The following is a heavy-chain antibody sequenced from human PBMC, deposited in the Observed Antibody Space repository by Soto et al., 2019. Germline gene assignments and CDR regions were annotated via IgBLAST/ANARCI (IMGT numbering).Heavy chain of an antibody. CDR1: GYTFTELS. CDR2: FDPEDGET. Sequence: QVQLVQSGAEVKKPGASVKVSCKASGYTFTELSMHWVRQAPGKGLEWMGGFDPEDGETIYAQKFQGRVTMTEDTSTDTAYMELSSLRSEDTAVYYCATSYSTFRYFDLWGRGTLVTVSS. D-gene: IGHD6-13*01. V-gene: IGHV1-24*01. J-gene: IGHJ2*01. CDR3: ATSYSTFRYFDL.